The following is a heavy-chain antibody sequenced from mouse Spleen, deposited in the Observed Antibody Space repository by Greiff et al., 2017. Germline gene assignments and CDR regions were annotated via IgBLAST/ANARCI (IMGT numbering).Heavy chain of an antibody. Sequence: EVQGVESGGGLVKPGGSLKLSCAASGFTFSSYAMSWVRQTPEKRLEWVATISSGGSYTYYPDSVKGRFTISRDNAKNTLYLQMSSLRSEDTAMYYCARQLTGFAYWGQGTLVTVSA. V-gene: IGHV5-9-3*01. D-gene: IGHD4-1*01. J-gene: IGHJ3*01. CDR2: ISSGGSYT. CDR1: GFTFSSYA. CDR3: ARQLTGFAY.